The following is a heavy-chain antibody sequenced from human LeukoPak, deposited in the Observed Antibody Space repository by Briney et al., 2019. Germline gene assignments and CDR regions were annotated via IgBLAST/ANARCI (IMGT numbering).Heavy chain of an antibody. V-gene: IGHV3-30*03. CDR2: ISYDGSNK. J-gene: IGHJ4*02. Sequence: GRSLRLSCAASGFTFSSYGMHWVRQAPGKGLEWVAVISYDGSNKYYADSVKGRFTISRDNPKNTLYLQMDSLRAEDTAVYYCAGGLLGCRGGSCYPTDYWGQGTLVTVSS. CDR1: GFTFSSYG. CDR3: AGGLLGCRGGSCYPTDY. D-gene: IGHD2-15*01.